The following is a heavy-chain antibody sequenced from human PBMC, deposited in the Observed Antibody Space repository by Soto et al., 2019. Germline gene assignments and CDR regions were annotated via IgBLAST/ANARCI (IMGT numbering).Heavy chain of an antibody. Sequence: GGSLRLSCAASGFTFSSYAMSWVRQAPGKGLEWVSAISGSGGSTYYADSVKGRFTISRDNSKNTLYLQMNSLRAEDTAVYYCAKNTYYDFWSGSSNYYYYYYMDVWGKGTTVTVSS. CDR2: ISGSGGST. CDR3: AKNTYYDFWSGSSNYYYYYYMDV. V-gene: IGHV3-23*01. D-gene: IGHD3-3*01. CDR1: GFTFSSYA. J-gene: IGHJ6*03.